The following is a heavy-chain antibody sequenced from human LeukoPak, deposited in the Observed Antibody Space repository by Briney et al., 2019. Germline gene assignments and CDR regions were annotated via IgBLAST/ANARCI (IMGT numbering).Heavy chain of an antibody. V-gene: IGHV4-31*03. Sequence: SETLSLTCTVSGGSISRGGYYWSWIRQHPGKGLEWIGYIYYSGSTYYNPSLKSRVTISVDTSKNQFSLKLSSVTAADTAVYYCARGFGENAFDIWGQGTMVTVSS. CDR2: IYYSGST. CDR3: ARGFGENAFDI. CDR1: GGSISRGGYY. D-gene: IGHD3-10*01. J-gene: IGHJ3*02.